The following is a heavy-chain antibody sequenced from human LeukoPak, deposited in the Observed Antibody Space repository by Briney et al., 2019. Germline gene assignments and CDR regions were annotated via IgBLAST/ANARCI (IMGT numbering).Heavy chain of an antibody. D-gene: IGHD3-3*01. CDR3: ARDAWESITIFGVVTLGPDY. J-gene: IGHJ4*02. CDR1: GFTFSSYW. V-gene: IGHV3-7*01. Sequence: GGSLRLSCAASGFTFSSYWMSWVRQAPGKGLEWVANIKQDGSEKYYVDSVKGRFTISRDNAKNSLYLQMNSLRAEDTAVYYCARDAWESITIFGVVTLGPDYWGQGTLVTVSS. CDR2: IKQDGSEK.